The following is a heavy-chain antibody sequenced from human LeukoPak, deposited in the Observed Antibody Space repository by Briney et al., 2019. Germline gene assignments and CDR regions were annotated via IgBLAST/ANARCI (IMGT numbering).Heavy chain of an antibody. CDR3: AGQETAMVLTWFDP. Sequence: PSETLSLTCTVSGGSISSSSYYWGWIRQPPGKGLEWIGSIYYSGSTYYNPSLKSRVTISVDTSKNQFSLKLSSVTAADTAVYYCAGQETAMVLTWFDPWGQGTLVTVSS. J-gene: IGHJ5*02. CDR1: GGSISSSSYY. V-gene: IGHV4-39*07. CDR2: IYYSGST. D-gene: IGHD5-18*01.